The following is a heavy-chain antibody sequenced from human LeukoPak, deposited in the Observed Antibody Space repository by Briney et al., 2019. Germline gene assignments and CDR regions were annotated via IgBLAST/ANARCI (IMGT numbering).Heavy chain of an antibody. Sequence: ASMKVSCKASGGTFSSYAISWVRQAPGQGLEWMGWISAYNGNTNYAQKLQGRVTMTTDTSTSTAYMELRSLRSDDTAVYYCARDEPPGYSSSWYIGGDAFDIWGQGTMVTVSS. J-gene: IGHJ3*02. CDR2: ISAYNGNT. CDR3: ARDEPPGYSSSWYIGGDAFDI. CDR1: GGTFSSYA. V-gene: IGHV1-18*01. D-gene: IGHD6-13*01.